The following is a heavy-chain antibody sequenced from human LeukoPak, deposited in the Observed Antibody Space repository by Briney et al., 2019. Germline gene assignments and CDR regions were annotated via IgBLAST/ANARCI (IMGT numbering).Heavy chain of an antibody. D-gene: IGHD2-15*01. CDR2: ISYDGSNK. Sequence: QTGGSLRLSCAASGFTFSSYGMHWVRQAPGKGLEWVAVISYDGSNKYYADSVKGRFTISRDNSKNTLYLQMNSLRAEDTAVYYCAKDRQYCSGGSCYHWFDPWGQGTLVTVSS. CDR1: GFTFSSYG. J-gene: IGHJ5*02. CDR3: AKDRQYCSGGSCYHWFDP. V-gene: IGHV3-30*18.